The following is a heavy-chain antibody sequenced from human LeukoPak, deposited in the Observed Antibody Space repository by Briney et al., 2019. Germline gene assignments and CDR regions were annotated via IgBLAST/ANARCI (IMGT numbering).Heavy chain of an antibody. J-gene: IGHJ4*02. CDR2: MNPNSGNT. CDR3: ATVYSGSGSSPFDY. CDR1: GYTFTSYD. D-gene: IGHD3-10*01. Sequence: ASVKVSCKASGYTFTSYDINWVRQASGQGLEWMGWMNPNSGNTGYAQKFQGRVTMTRDTSTSTAYMQLSSLRSEDTAVYYCATVYSGSGSSPFDYWGQGTLVTVSS. V-gene: IGHV1-8*01.